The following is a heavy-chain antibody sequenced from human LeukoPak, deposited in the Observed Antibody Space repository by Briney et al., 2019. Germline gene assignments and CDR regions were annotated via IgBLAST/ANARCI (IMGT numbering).Heavy chain of an antibody. CDR2: IASSGTTK. CDR3: TLLAVASDFDY. CDR1: RFPFSVYE. V-gene: IGHV3-48*03. Sequence: GSLRLSCAVSRFPFSVYEMNWVRQAPGKGLEWFSNIASSGTTKYYADSVKGRFSISRDNAKSSLYLQMNSLRVEDTVVYYCTLLAVASDFDYWGEGALVTVSS. J-gene: IGHJ4*02. D-gene: IGHD6-19*01.